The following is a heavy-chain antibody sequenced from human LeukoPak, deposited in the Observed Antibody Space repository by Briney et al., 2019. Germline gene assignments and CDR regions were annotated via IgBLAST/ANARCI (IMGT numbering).Heavy chain of an antibody. J-gene: IGHJ4*02. V-gene: IGHV3-23*01. D-gene: IGHD2-2*01. CDR2: ISGGGGTT. CDR3: AKDRRLRGYVVVVPAAKYYFDY. CDR1: GFTFSSYA. Sequence: HPGGSLRLSCAASGFTFSSYAMSWVRQAPGKGLEWVSAISGGGGTTYYADSVKGRFTISRDNSKNTLYLQMNSLRAEDTAVYYCAKDRRLRGYVVVVPAAKYYFDYWGQGTLVTVSS.